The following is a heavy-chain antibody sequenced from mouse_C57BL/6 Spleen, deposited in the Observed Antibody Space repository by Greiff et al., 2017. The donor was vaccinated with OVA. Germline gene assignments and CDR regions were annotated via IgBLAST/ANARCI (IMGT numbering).Heavy chain of an antibody. J-gene: IGHJ4*01. CDR3: TTLDTTVGYAMDY. CDR2: IDPENGDT. D-gene: IGHD1-1*01. CDR1: GFNIKDDY. Sequence: DVKLVESGAELVRPGASVKLSCTASGFNIKDDYMHWVKQRPEQGLEWIGWIDPENGDTEYASKFQGKATITADTSSNTAYLQLSSLTSEDTAVYYCTTLDTTVGYAMDYWGQGTSVTVSS. V-gene: IGHV14-4*01.